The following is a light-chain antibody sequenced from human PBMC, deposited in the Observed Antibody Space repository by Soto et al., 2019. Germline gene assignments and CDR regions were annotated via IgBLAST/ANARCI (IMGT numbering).Light chain of an antibody. J-gene: IGKJ1*01. Sequence: EIVMTQSPATLSVSPGERATLSCRASQSVSSNLAWYQQKPGQAPRLLIYGASTRATGIPARFSGSGSGTEFTLTISSLQSVDFAVYYCQQYNNWPPRTFGQGTKVAIK. CDR3: QQYNNWPPRT. CDR2: GAS. V-gene: IGKV3-15*01. CDR1: QSVSSN.